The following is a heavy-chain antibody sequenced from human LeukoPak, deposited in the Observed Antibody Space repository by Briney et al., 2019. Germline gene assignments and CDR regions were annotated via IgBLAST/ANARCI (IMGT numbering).Heavy chain of an antibody. D-gene: IGHD5-18*01. Sequence: SETLSLTCAVYGGSFSGYYWSWIRQPSGKGLEWIGSFFLKGSTNYNPSLKSRVTISVDTSKNQFSLKLSSVTAADTAVYYCAGGGYSYGTEFDYWGQGTLVTVSS. V-gene: IGHV4-34*12. CDR2: FFLKGST. CDR1: GGSFSGYY. CDR3: AGGGYSYGTEFDY. J-gene: IGHJ4*02.